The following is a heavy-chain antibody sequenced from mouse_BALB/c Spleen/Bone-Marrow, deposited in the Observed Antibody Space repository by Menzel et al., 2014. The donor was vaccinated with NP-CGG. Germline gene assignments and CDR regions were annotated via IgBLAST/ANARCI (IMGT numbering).Heavy chain of an antibody. CDR1: GFNIKDIY. J-gene: IGHJ1*01. V-gene: IGHV14-3*02. CDR3: ARYDYGWYFSV. D-gene: IGHD2-4*01. CDR2: IDPANGNT. Sequence: VQLQQSGAELVKPGASVKLSCTASGFNIKDIYMHWVKQRPEQGLEWIGRIDPANGNTKYAPKFQGKATITADTSSNTAYLQLSSLTSEDAAVYYCARYDYGWYFSVWGAGTTVTVSS.